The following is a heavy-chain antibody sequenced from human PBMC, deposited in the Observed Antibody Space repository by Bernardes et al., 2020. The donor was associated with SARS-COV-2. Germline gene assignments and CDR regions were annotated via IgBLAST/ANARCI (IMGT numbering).Heavy chain of an antibody. CDR1: GYTFTCYY. D-gene: IGHD3-3*01. Sequence: VTVSCKASGYTFTCYYMHWVRQATGQGLEWMGRINPNSGGTNYAQKFQGRVTMTRDTSISTAYMELSRLRSDDTAVYYCAREFTYYDFWSGYYTDYYYYYMDVWGKGTTVTVSS. CDR2: INPNSGGT. V-gene: IGHV1-2*06. CDR3: AREFTYYDFWSGYYTDYYYYYMDV. J-gene: IGHJ6*03.